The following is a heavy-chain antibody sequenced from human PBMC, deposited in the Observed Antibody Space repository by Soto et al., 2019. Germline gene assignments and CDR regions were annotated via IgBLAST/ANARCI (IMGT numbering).Heavy chain of an antibody. CDR1: GFTFNNYW. V-gene: IGHV3-7*05. CDR2: IKEDGSVK. J-gene: IGHJ4*02. D-gene: IGHD6-13*01. Sequence: EVQLVESGGGLVQPGESLRLSCAASGFTFNNYWMSWVRQAPGKGLEWVANIKEDGSVKYYADFVKGRFTISRDNAKSSVYLQMNSLRVEDTAVYYCVRAIGADGAYWGQGTLVTVSS. CDR3: VRAIGADGAY.